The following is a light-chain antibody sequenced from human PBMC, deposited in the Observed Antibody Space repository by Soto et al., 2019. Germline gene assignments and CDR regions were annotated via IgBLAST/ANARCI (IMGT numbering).Light chain of an antibody. CDR2: KVS. V-gene: IGKV2-24*01. CDR3: MQATQSTWT. J-gene: IGKJ1*01. CDR1: QSLVHSDGNTY. Sequence: DIVMTQTPLSSPVTLGQAASISCRSSQSLVHSDGNTYLSWFHQRPGQPPRLLICKVSDRFSGVPERFSGSGAGTDFTLTISRVEAEDVGLYYCMQATQSTWTFGQGTKVEIK.